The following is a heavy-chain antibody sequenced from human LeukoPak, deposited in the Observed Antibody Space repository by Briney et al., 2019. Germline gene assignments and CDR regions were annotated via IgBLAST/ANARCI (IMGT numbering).Heavy chain of an antibody. CDR3: AREKLGAPRNKRAQYYFDY. Sequence: SETLSLTCTVSGGSISGYYWSWIRQPPGKGLEWIGEINHSGSTNYNPSLKSRVTISVDTSKNQFSLKLSSVIAADTAVYYCAREKLGAPRNKRAQYYFDYWGQGTLVTVSS. V-gene: IGHV4-34*01. CDR1: GGSISGYY. CDR2: INHSGST. D-gene: IGHD6-6*01. J-gene: IGHJ4*02.